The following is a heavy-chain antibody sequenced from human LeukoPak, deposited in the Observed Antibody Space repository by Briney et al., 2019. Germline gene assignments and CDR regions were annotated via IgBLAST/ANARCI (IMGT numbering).Heavy chain of an antibody. J-gene: IGHJ4*02. CDR3: AKDRPNYFGTNGHYYRREGDF. CDR1: EFTFSIYA. V-gene: IGHV3-23*01. CDR2: ITSTGEST. D-gene: IGHD3-22*01. Sequence: GGSLRLSCAASEFTFSIYAMSWVRQAPGRGLEWVASITSTGESTWYAGSVKGRFTISRDNSKYTVYLQMNSLRAEDTAIYYCAKDRPNYFGTNGHYYRREGDFWGQGTLVTVSS.